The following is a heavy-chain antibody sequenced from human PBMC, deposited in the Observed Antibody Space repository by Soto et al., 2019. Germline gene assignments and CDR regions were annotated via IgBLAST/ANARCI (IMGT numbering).Heavy chain of an antibody. CDR2: IYYSGST. J-gene: IGHJ6*02. D-gene: IGHD2-15*01. CDR3: ARHLTYCSAGSCYSDFPYYGMDV. Sequence: PSETLSLTCTVSGGSISSADYYWNWIRQPPGKGLEWIGSIYYSGSTYYNPSLKSRVTISVDTSKNQFSLKLSSVTAADTAVYYCARHLTYCSAGSCYSDFPYYGMDVWGQGTTVTV. V-gene: IGHV4-39*01. CDR1: GGSISSADYY.